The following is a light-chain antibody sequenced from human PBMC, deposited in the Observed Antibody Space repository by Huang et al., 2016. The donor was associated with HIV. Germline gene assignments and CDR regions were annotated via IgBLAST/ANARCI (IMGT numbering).Light chain of an antibody. V-gene: IGKV1-39*01. CDR1: HNINSN. Sequence: DIQMTQSPSSLSASIGDRATMTCRASHNINSNLNWYQQKPGKAPKLLIFSATYLASGVPSRFSGSGSGTHFTLTINGLQPEDLATYFCQQSQNTPWTFGQGSRLEIK. J-gene: IGKJ1*01. CDR3: QQSQNTPWT. CDR2: SAT.